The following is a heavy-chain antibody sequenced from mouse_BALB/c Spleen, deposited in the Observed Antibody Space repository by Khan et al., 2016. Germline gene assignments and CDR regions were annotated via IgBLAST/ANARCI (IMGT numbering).Heavy chain of an antibody. Sequence: QVQLQQSGAELAKPGASVKMSCKASGYTFTSYWMHWVKQRPGQGLEWIGYINPSTGYTEYNQKFKDKATLTADKSSSTAYMQLSSLTSEDSAVYYCARSYDYFDYWCQGTTLTVSS. D-gene: IGHD2-3*01. V-gene: IGHV1-7*01. CDR3: ARSYDYFDY. CDR2: INPSTGYT. CDR1: GYTFTSYW. J-gene: IGHJ2*01.